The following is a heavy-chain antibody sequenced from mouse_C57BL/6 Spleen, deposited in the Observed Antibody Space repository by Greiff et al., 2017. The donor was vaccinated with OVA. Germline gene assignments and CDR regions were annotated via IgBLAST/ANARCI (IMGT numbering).Heavy chain of an antibody. D-gene: IGHD1-1*01. V-gene: IGHV5-4*01. Sequence: EVQLVESGGGLVKPGGSLKLSCAASGFTFSSYAMSWVRQTPEKRLEWVATISAGGSYTYYPDNVKGGFTISRDNAKNHLYLQMSHLKSEDTAMYYCARDTVVANCAMYYGGQGPSVTVAS. J-gene: IGHJ4*01. CDR3: ARDTVVANCAMYY. CDR2: ISAGGSYT. CDR1: GFTFSSYA.